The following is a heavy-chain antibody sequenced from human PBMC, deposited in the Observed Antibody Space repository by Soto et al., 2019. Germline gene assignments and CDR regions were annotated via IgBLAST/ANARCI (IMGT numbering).Heavy chain of an antibody. Sequence: SETLSLTCTVSGGSISSDHYFWAWIRQPPGKGLEWIGGMFYSGSTYYNPSLKSRGTISVDMSVDMSKNRFSLKLNSVSAADTAIYFCARADYYDSYSYYFLPSDFDFWGQGTLVTVSS. D-gene: IGHD3-22*01. CDR2: MFYSGST. V-gene: IGHV4-39*01. CDR3: ARADYYDSYSYYFLPSDFDF. J-gene: IGHJ4*02. CDR1: GGSISSDHYF.